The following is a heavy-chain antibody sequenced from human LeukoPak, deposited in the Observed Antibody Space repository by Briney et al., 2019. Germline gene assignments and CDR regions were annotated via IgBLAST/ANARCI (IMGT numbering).Heavy chain of an antibody. Sequence: PSETLSLTCAVSGGSISSSNWWSWVRQPPGKGLEWIGEIYHGGSTNYNPSLKSRVTISVDKSKNQFSLKLSSVTAADTAVYYCARALVSGSYGYYFDYWGQGTLVTVSS. CDR1: GGSISSSNW. D-gene: IGHD1-26*01. CDR2: IYHGGST. J-gene: IGHJ4*02. CDR3: ARALVSGSYGYYFDY. V-gene: IGHV4-4*02.